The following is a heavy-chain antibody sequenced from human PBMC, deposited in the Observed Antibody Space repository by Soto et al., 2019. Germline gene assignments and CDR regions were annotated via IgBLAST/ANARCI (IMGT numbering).Heavy chain of an antibody. CDR3: ARLFARSRGSGSYYNDELPGDMDV. CDR2: IDPSDSYT. CDR1: GYSFTSYW. V-gene: IGHV5-10-1*01. D-gene: IGHD3-10*01. Sequence: PGESLKISCKGSGYSFTSYWISWVRQMPGKGLEWMGRIDPSDSYTNYSPSFQGHVTISADKSISTAYLQWSSLKASDTTMYYCARLFARSRGSGSYYNDELPGDMDVWGQGTTVTVSS. J-gene: IGHJ6*02.